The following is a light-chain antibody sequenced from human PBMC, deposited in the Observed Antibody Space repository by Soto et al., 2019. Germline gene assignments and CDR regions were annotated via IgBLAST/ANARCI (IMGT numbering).Light chain of an antibody. CDR2: DAS. CDR3: QQYNTYSWT. Sequence: DIQMTRSPSTLSASVGDRVTITCRASQSISNCSAWYQQKPGKAPKLLIYDASRLQSGVPSRFSGSGSGTEFALTISSLQPDDFATYYCQQYNTYSWTFGPGTKVDIK. J-gene: IGKJ1*01. V-gene: IGKV1-5*01. CDR1: QSISNC.